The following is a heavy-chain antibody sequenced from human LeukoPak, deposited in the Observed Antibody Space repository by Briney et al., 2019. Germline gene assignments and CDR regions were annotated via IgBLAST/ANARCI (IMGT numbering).Heavy chain of an antibody. CDR1: GLTFSSYA. V-gene: IGHV1-69*04. D-gene: IGHD2-15*01. CDR3: ARDDCSGGSCKGGYYFDY. J-gene: IGHJ4*02. CDR2: IIPILGIA. Sequence: GGSLRLSCAASGLTFSSYAMSWVRQAPGQGLEWMGRIIPILGIANYAQKFQGRVTITADKSTSTAYMELSSLRSEDTAVYYCARDDCSGGSCKGGYYFDYWGQGTLVTVSS.